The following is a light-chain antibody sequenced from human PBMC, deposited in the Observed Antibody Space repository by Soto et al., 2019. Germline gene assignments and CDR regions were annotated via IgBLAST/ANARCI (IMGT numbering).Light chain of an antibody. CDR3: WSSGGSYTFVV. CDR2: DVS. J-gene: IGLJ2*01. Sequence: QSALTQPRSVSGSPGPSVTISCTGTSSEVGGFNYVSWYQPQPGKASKIMIDDVSKRPSGVSDRFSGSKSGTTAALTISGLQAEDEADYYCWSSGGSYTFVVFGGGTKLTVL. CDR1: SSEVGGFNY. V-gene: IGLV2-11*02.